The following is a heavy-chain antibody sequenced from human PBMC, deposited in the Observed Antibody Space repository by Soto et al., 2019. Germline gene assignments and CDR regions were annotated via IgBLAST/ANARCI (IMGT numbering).Heavy chain of an antibody. J-gene: IGHJ4*02. CDR2: ISGSGGST. CDR3: AKLKGWFGEIDY. D-gene: IGHD3-10*01. CDR1: GFTFSSYA. V-gene: IGHV3-23*01. Sequence: EVQLLESGGGLVQPGGSLRLSCAASGFTFSSYAMSWVRQAPGKGLEWVSAISGSGGSTYYADSVKGRFTISRDNSKNTLYLQMNNLRAEDTAVYYCAKLKGWFGEIDYWGQGTLVTVSS.